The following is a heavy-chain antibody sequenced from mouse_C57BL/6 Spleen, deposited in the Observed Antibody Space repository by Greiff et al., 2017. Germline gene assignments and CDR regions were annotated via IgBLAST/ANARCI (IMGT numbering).Heavy chain of an antibody. CDR3: ARSYYDYDEAWFAY. D-gene: IGHD2-4*01. Sequence: VQRVESGAELARPGASVKMSCKASGYTFTSYTMHWVKQRPGQGLEWIGYINPSSGYTKSNQKFKDKATLTADKSSSTAYMQLSSLTSEDSAVYYCARSYYDYDEAWFAYWGQGTLVTVSA. CDR2: INPSSGYT. CDR1: GYTFTSYT. J-gene: IGHJ3*01. V-gene: IGHV1-4*01.